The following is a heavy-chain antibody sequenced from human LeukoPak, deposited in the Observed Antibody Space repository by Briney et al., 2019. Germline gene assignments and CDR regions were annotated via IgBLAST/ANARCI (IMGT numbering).Heavy chain of an antibody. CDR1: GGSFSDYY. D-gene: IGHD6-13*01. CDR2: INHSGIS. Sequence: SQTLSLTCAVYGGSFSDYYWNWIRQPPGKGLEWIGEINHSGISNYNPSLKSRVTISVDTSKNQFSLKLSSVTAADTAVYYCARQSHTSPHIAAAQNWFDPWGQGTLVTVSS. J-gene: IGHJ5*02. CDR3: ARQSHTSPHIAAAQNWFDP. V-gene: IGHV4-34*01.